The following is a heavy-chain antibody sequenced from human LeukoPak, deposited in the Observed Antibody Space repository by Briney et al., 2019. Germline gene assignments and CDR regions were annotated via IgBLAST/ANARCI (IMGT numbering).Heavy chain of an antibody. J-gene: IGHJ4*02. CDR1: GFNFGSYS. V-gene: IGHV3-23*01. CDR3: AGKSASGNDPLDF. CDR2: NSADSATT. D-gene: IGHD3-10*01. Sequence: GGSLRLSCAASGFNFGSYSMTLVRQAPGKGLELGSVNSADSATTCYADFVKGLFTISRNNAKNTLFLQMSQLRAEQTALYYCAGKSASGNDPLDFGGQGHRITVTA.